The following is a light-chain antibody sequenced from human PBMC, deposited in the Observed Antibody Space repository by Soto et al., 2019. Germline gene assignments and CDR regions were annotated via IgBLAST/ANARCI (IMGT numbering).Light chain of an antibody. Sequence: EIVLTQSPGTLSLSPGERATLSCRASQSVSSGYLAWYQQKPGQAPRLLIYGTSNRATGIPDRFSGSGSGTGFTLTINSLEPEDFAVYYCQQYDGSLYTFGQGTKVEI. J-gene: IGKJ2*01. CDR3: QQYDGSLYT. CDR1: QSVSSGY. V-gene: IGKV3-20*01. CDR2: GTS.